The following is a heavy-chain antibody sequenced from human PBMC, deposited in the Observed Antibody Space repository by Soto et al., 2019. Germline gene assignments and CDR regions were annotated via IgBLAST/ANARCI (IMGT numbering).Heavy chain of an antibody. CDR2: ITISGNTV. D-gene: IGHD6-13*01. V-gene: IGHV3-11*04. CDR3: AKSQEIGTHFFDS. Sequence: GGSLRLSCAASGFTFSSYAMSWIRQAPGKGLEWISYITISGNTVYYADSLKGRFTISRDNAKNSLSLQMNSLRAGDMAVYFCAKSQEIGTHFFDSWGQGTQVTVSS. J-gene: IGHJ4*02. CDR1: GFTFSSYA.